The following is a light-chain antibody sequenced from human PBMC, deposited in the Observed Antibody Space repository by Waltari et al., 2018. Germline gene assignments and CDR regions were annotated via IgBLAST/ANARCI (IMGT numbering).Light chain of an antibody. CDR1: RGVAGW. CDR3: PQSSSFLRFS. V-gene: IGKV1-12*01. CDR2: SAS. J-gene: IGKJ3*01. Sequence: DIQTTQSPSSVSVSVGDRVTMSCRATRGVAGWVAWYQQRPGKAPKLLIYSASTLESGVPSRFSGSGSGTAFTLTLSSLQPAAAATYSCPQSSSFLRFSFGPGTKLDI.